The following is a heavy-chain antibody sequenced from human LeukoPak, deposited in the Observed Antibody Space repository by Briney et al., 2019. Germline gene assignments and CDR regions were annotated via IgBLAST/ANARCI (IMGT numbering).Heavy chain of an antibody. V-gene: IGHV3-23*01. CDR2: LSVSGINT. CDR3: AKGIYSSGWSYFDH. CDR1: GFTFSNSA. Sequence: GGSLRLSCAASGFTFSNSAMSWVRHAPGKGLEWVSTLSVSGINTYYADSVKGRFTISRDNSKNTLYLQLNSLRAEDTGVYYCAKGIYSSGWSYFDHWGHGALVTVSS. J-gene: IGHJ4*01. D-gene: IGHD6-19*01.